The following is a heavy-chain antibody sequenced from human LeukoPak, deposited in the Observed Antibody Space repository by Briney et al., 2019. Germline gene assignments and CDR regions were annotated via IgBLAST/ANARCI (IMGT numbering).Heavy chain of an antibody. D-gene: IGHD5-18*01. CDR3: ARAVDTAMMGNFDP. J-gene: IGHJ5*02. CDR1: GYTFTSYG. CDR2: ISAYNGNT. Sequence: ASVKVSCKASGYTFTSYGISWVRQAPGQGLEWMGWISAYNGNTNYAQKLQGRVTMTTDTSTSTAYMELRSLRSYDTAVYYCARAVDTAMMGNFDPWGQGTLVTVSS. V-gene: IGHV1-18*01.